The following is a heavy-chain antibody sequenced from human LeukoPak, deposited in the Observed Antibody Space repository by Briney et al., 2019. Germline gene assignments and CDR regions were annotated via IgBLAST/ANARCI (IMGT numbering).Heavy chain of an antibody. CDR1: RFTFRNYA. D-gene: IGHD3-10*01. V-gene: IGHV3-30*04. J-gene: IGHJ5*02. CDR3: ARDRSQEFDP. CDR2: ISSDGTNK. Sequence: PGGPLRLSCAASRFTFRNYAMHWVRQAPGKGLEWVAVISSDGTNKDYADSVKGRFSISRDNSKNTLYLQMNRLRADDTAVYYCARDRSQEFDPWGQGTLVTVSS.